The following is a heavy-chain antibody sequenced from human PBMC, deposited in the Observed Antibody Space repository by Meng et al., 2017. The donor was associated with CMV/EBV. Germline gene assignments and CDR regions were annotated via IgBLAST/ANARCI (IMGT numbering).Heavy chain of an antibody. Sequence: SETLSLTCTVSGGSIISSSYYWGWIRQPPGKGLEWIGSIYYSGSTYYNPSPKSRVTISVDTSKNQYSLKLSSVTAADTAVYYCARDNGARPGRPYYYYDMDVWGQGTTVTVSS. V-gene: IGHV4-39*07. CDR2: IYYSGST. J-gene: IGHJ6*02. CDR1: GGSIISSSYY. D-gene: IGHD6-6*01. CDR3: ARDNGARPGRPYYYYDMDV.